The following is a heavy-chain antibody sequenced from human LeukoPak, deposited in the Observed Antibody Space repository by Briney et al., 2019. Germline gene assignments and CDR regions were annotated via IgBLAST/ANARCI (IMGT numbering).Heavy chain of an antibody. CDR1: EFPFSSYW. J-gene: IGHJ4*02. Sequence: GGSLRLSCAASEFPFSSYWTSWVRQAPGKGLEWVANIKPDGSEKSYVDSVKGRFTISRDNAKNSLYLQMNSLRAEDTAVYYCARGQMAGYWGQGTLVTVSS. D-gene: IGHD5-24*01. V-gene: IGHV3-7*05. CDR2: IKPDGSEK. CDR3: ARGQMAGY.